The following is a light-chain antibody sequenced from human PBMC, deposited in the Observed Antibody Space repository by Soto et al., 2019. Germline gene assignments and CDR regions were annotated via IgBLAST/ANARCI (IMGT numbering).Light chain of an antibody. CDR2: EDN. Sequence: QSVLTQPASVSGSPGQSITISCAGTSSDVGGYNLVSWYQQHPGKAPKLMIYEDNERPSGLSNRFSGSKSGNTASLTISGLRAEDEADYYCCSYAGASTYAFGTGTKVTVL. CDR3: CSYAGASTYA. V-gene: IGLV2-23*01. CDR1: SSDVGGYNL. J-gene: IGLJ1*01.